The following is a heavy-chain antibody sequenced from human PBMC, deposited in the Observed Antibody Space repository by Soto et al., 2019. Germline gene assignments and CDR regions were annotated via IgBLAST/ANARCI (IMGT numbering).Heavy chain of an antibody. Sequence: QLQLQKSGPGLVKPSETLSLTCTVSGGFISSSGYYWGWIRQPPGKGLQWIGNIYYSGSTYYNPSLKRPVTTPVDTSKDQFSLKLSSVTAVDTAVYYCARLSSISHFDYWGQGTLVTVSS. J-gene: IGHJ4*02. CDR3: ARLSSISHFDY. CDR2: IYYSGST. CDR1: GGFISSSGYY. D-gene: IGHD6-13*01. V-gene: IGHV4-39*01.